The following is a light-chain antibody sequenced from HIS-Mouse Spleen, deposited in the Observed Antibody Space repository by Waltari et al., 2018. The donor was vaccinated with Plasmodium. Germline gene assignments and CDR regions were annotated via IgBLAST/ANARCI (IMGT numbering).Light chain of an antibody. CDR2: DVR. CDR3: CSYAGSYTLV. J-gene: IGLJ2*01. CDR1: RRDLGGYYY. V-gene: IGLV2-11*01. Sequence: QSALTQPRSVSGSPGQSVTISCTGTRRDLGGYYYFSWYQQHPGTAPKLMIYDVRKRPSGVPDRFSGSKSGNTASLTISGLQAEDEADYYCCSYAGSYTLVFGGGTKLTVL.